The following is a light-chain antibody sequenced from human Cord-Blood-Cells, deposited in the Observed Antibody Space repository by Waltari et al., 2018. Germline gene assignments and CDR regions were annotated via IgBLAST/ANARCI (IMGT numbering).Light chain of an antibody. J-gene: IGKJ2*03. CDR3: QQYGSSPYS. CDR1: QSVSSSY. V-gene: IGKV3-20*01. Sequence: EIVLTQSPGTLSLSPGERATLSCRASQSVSSSYLAWYQQKPGQAPRLLIYGASSRATGIPDMFSGSGSGTDFTLTISRLEPDDFAVYYCQQYGSSPYSFGQGTKLALK. CDR2: GAS.